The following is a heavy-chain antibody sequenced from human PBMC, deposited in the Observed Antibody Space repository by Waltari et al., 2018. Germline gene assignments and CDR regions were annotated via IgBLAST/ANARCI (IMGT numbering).Heavy chain of an antibody. D-gene: IGHD3-16*01. CDR1: GLRVRSTH. Sequence: EVQLVETGGGLTQPGGSLRLSCAASGLRVRSTHISWVRQAPGRGLEWVSTIYDGGSSYYADSVKGRLTISRDNSKNTVYLQMNSLRVDDTAVYYCARVWRNYHYYGMDVWGQGTTVTVSS. CDR3: ARVWRNYHYYGMDV. J-gene: IGHJ6*02. CDR2: IYDGGSS. V-gene: IGHV3-53*02.